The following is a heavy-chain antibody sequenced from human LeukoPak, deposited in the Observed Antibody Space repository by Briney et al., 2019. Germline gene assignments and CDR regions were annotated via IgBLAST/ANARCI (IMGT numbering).Heavy chain of an antibody. Sequence: SETLSLTCTVSGASISSSNWWSWVRQPPGKGLEWIGEIYHSGSTNYNPSLKSRVTISVDKSKNQFSLKLSSVTAADTAVYYCARGGEYCSSTSCYGHNWFDPWGQGTLVTVSS. V-gene: IGHV4-4*02. CDR3: ARGGEYCSSTSCYGHNWFDP. D-gene: IGHD2-2*01. J-gene: IGHJ5*02. CDR2: IYHSGST. CDR1: GASISSSNW.